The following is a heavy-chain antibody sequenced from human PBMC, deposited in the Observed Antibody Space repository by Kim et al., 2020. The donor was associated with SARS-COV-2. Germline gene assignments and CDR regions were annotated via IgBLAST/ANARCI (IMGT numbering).Heavy chain of an antibody. Sequence: YATSFTGRFVFSLDTSVSTAYLQISSLKAEDTAVYYCAREVAAAVPGIDYWGQGTLVTVSS. J-gene: IGHJ4*02. CDR3: AREVAAAVPGIDY. D-gene: IGHD6-13*01. V-gene: IGHV7-4-1*02.